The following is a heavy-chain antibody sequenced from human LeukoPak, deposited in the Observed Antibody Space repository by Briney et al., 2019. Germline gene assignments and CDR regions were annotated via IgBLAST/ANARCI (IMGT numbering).Heavy chain of an antibody. Sequence: GASVKVSCKTSGYTFTTYYMHWVRQAPGEGLEWMGVINPRGGTSNYAQKFQGRVTMTRDTSTSTVYMEVSRLRFEDTALYYCAREPPIVRGVMWFWGQGTLVTVSS. CDR3: AREPPIVRGVMWF. CDR2: INPRGGTS. V-gene: IGHV1-46*01. CDR1: GYTFTTYY. J-gene: IGHJ4*02. D-gene: IGHD3-10*01.